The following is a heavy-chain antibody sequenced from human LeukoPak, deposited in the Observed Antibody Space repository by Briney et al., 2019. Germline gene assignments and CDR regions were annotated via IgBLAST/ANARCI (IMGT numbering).Heavy chain of an antibody. CDR3: ARGYSYGEFDY. Sequence: PGGSLRLSCAASGFTFSSYAMSWVRQAPGKGLEWVANIKQDGSEKYYVDSVKGRFTISRDNAKNSLYLQMNSLRAEDTAVYYCARGYSYGEFDYWGQGTLVTVSS. CDR1: GFTFSSYA. J-gene: IGHJ4*02. D-gene: IGHD5-18*01. V-gene: IGHV3-7*01. CDR2: IKQDGSEK.